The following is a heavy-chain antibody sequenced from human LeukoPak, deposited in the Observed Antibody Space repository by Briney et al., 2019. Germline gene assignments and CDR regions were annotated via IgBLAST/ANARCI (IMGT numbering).Heavy chain of an antibody. D-gene: IGHD4-11*01. J-gene: IGHJ4*02. V-gene: IGHV3-33*01. Sequence: GGSLRLSCAVSGFTFSSYGVHWVRQAPGKGLEWVAVIWYDGSNKYYADSVKGRFTISRDSSKNTLDLQMNSLRAEDTAVYYCVRVGYTNYGIDYWGQGTLVTVSS. CDR1: GFTFSSYG. CDR3: VRVGYTNYGIDY. CDR2: IWYDGSNK.